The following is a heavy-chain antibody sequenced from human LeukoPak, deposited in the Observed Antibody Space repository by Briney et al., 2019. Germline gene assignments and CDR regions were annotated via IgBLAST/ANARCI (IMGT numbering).Heavy chain of an antibody. J-gene: IGHJ4*02. Sequence: PSETLSLTFAVSGGSISSSSYFGGWIRQPPGKGLEWIGSIYYSGSTYYNPSLESRVTISVDTSKNQFYLKLSSVTAADTAVYYCARRDESAWGRLAYWGQGTLVTVSS. CDR1: GGSISSSSYF. CDR2: IYYSGST. V-gene: IGHV4-39*01. CDR3: ARRDESAWGRLAY. D-gene: IGHD7-27*01.